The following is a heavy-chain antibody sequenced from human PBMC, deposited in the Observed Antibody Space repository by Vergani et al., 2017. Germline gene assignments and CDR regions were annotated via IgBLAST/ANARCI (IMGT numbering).Heavy chain of an antibody. Sequence: EVQLVESGGGLVKPGGSLRLSCAASGFTFSSYWMSWVRQAPGKGLEWVANIKQDGSEKYYVDSVKGRFTISRDNAKNSLYLQMNSLRAEDTAVYYCARDLPRYQLLRPLDYWGQGTLVTVSS. V-gene: IGHV3-7*01. CDR1: GFTFSSYW. J-gene: IGHJ4*02. CDR2: IKQDGSEK. D-gene: IGHD2-2*01. CDR3: ARDLPRYQLLRPLDY.